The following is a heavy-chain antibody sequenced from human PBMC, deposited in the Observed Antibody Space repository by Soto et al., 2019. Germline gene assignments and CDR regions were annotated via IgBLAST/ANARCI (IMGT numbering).Heavy chain of an antibody. J-gene: IGHJ4*02. CDR2: IKSKTDGATI. D-gene: IGHD5-12*01. Sequence: PGGSLRLSCAASGFTFSNYWMSWVRQAPGKGLEWVGRIKSKTDGATIDYAAPVKGRFTISRDDSKNTLYVQMNNLETEDTAVYYCATNSDYHFDYWGQGTLVTVSS. CDR1: GFTFSNYW. CDR3: ATNSDYHFDY. V-gene: IGHV3-15*01.